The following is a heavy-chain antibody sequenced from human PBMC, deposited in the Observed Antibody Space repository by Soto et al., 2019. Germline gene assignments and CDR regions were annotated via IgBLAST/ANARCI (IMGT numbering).Heavy chain of an antibody. CDR2: ISHDGSEK. CDR1: GFMFSGYG. J-gene: IGHJ5*02. Sequence: QVQLVESGGGVVQPGDSLRLSCAASGFMFSGYGKHWIRQAPGKGLEWVAVISHDGSEKYYGDSVKGRCTVSRDNSNNTLFLQIDSLRAEDTAVYYCAKLVGGVKAIGAPGDWLDPWGQGTLVTVSS. CDR3: AKLVGGVKAIGAPGDWLDP. V-gene: IGHV3-30*18. D-gene: IGHD3-3*01.